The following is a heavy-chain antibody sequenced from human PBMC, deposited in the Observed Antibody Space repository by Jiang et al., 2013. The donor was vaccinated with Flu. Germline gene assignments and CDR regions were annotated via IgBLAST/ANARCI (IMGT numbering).Heavy chain of an antibody. J-gene: IGHJ4*02. V-gene: IGHV4-31*03. Sequence: TCTVSGGSISSGGYYWSWIRQHPGKGLEWIGYIYYSGSTYYNPSLKSRVTISVDTSKNQFSLKLSSVTAADTAVYYCARIGDSSGYYYPIDYWGQGTLVTVSS. CDR1: GGSISSGGYY. D-gene: IGHD3-22*01. CDR2: IYYSGST. CDR3: ARIGDSSGYYYPIDY.